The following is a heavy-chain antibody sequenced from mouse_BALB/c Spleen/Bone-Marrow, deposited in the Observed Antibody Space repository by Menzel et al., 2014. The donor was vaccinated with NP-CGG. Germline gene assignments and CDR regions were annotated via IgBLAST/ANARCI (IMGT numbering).Heavy chain of an antibody. Sequence: VQLQQSGPGLVAPSQSLSITCTVSGFSLTSYGVHWVRQPPGKGLEWLGVIWAGGSTNYNSALMSRLSISKDNSKSQVCLKMNSLQTDDTAMYYCARVIRYESYFDYWGQGTTLTVYS. CDR2: IWAGGST. CDR1: GFSLTSYG. D-gene: IGHD2-14*01. V-gene: IGHV2-9*02. J-gene: IGHJ2*01. CDR3: ARVIRYESYFDY.